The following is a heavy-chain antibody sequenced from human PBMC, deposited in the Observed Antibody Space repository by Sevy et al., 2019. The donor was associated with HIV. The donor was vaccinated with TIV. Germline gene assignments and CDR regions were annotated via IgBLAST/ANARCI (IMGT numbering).Heavy chain of an antibody. V-gene: IGHV4-59*01. Sequence: SETLSLTCTVSGASITTYYWSWIRQPPGKGLEWIGYFYDSGSTNYNPSLKSRVTISVDTSKNQFSLKLSSVTPADTAVYCCARGHSSGWYHWFDPWGQGILVTVSS. J-gene: IGHJ5*02. CDR1: GASITTYY. CDR2: FYDSGST. D-gene: IGHD6-19*01. CDR3: ARGHSSGWYHWFDP.